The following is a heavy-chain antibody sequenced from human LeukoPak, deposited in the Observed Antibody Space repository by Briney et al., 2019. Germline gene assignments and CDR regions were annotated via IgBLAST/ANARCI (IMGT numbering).Heavy chain of an antibody. CDR2: INHSGST. CDR3: ARVPYDYVWGSYPTRPGIIDY. Sequence: SETLSLTCAVYGRSFSGYYWSWIRQPPGKGLEWIGEINHSGSTNYNPSLKSRVTISVDTSKNQFSLKLSSVTAADTAVYYCARVPYDYVWGSYPTRPGIIDYWGQGTLVTVSS. J-gene: IGHJ4*02. V-gene: IGHV4-34*01. CDR1: GRSFSGYY. D-gene: IGHD3-16*02.